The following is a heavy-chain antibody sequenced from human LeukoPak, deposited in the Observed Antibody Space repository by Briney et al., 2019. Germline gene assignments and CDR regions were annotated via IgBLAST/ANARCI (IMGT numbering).Heavy chain of an antibody. CDR2: ISSSSSTI. D-gene: IGHD3-22*01. CDR1: EFTFSSYS. V-gene: IGHV3-48*02. J-gene: IGHJ3*02. Sequence: GGSLRLSCAASEFTFSSYSMNWVRQAPGKGLEWVSYISSSSSTIYYADSVKGRFTISSDNAKNSLYLQMNSLRDEDTAVYYCARDQTPHYYDSSGYYRNDAFDIWGQGTMVTVSS. CDR3: ARDQTPHYYDSSGYYRNDAFDI.